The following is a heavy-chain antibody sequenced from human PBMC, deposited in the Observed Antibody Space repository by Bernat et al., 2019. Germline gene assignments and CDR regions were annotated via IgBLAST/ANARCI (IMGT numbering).Heavy chain of an antibody. CDR1: GFTFSSYG. V-gene: IGHV3-33*06. J-gene: IGHJ4*02. CDR2: IWYDGNNE. CDR3: AKTTGPYGDHAYYFDY. D-gene: IGHD4-17*01. Sequence: QVQLVESGGAVVQPGRSLRLSCAASGFTFSSYGMHWVRQAPGKGLEWVALIWYDGNNEYYGDSVKGRFTISRDNSKNTLFLQMNSLRAEDTAVYYCAKTTGPYGDHAYYFDYWGRGTLVTVSS.